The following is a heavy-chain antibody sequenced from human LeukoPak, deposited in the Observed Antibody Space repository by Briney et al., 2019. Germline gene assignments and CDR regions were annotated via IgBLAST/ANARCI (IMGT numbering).Heavy chain of an antibody. J-gene: IGHJ3*02. CDR1: GFIFGHYA. V-gene: IGHV3-30-3*01. CDR3: TRETESQLLSNHFHI. CDR2: VRNDGGDK. Sequence: GGSLRLSCAASGFIFGHYAVHWVRQAPGKGLEWVAVVRNDGGDKYYADSVKGRFIVSRDNSKNTLYLQMNNLRPDDTAVYYCTRETESQLLSNHFHIWGQGTMVTVSS. D-gene: IGHD4-23*01.